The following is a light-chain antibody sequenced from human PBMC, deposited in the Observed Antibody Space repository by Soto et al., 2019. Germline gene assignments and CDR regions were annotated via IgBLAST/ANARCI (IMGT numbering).Light chain of an antibody. CDR2: RND. Sequence: QSVLTQPPSESGTPGQRVTSSCSGGSSNVGSNAVNWYQQFPRTAPKLLIYRNDQRPSGVPDRFSGSKSGTSASLAISGLQSADEADYYCATWDDSLKGVVFGGGTKLTVL. J-gene: IGLJ2*01. CDR3: ATWDDSLKGVV. CDR1: SSNVGSNA. V-gene: IGLV1-44*01.